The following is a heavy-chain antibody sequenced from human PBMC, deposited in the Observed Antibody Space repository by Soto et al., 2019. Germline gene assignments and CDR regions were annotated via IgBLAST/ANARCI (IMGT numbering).Heavy chain of an antibody. CDR1: GGSISSGGYY. CDR2: IYYSGST. Sequence: SETLSLTCTVSGGSISSGGYYWSWIRQHPGKGLEWIGYIYYSGSTYYNPSLKSRVTISVDTSKNQFSLKLSSVTAADTAVYYCARDRESLPDNYYGSGSYYGEFDYWGQGTLVTVSS. J-gene: IGHJ4*02. D-gene: IGHD3-10*01. CDR3: ARDRESLPDNYYGSGSYYGEFDY. V-gene: IGHV4-31*03.